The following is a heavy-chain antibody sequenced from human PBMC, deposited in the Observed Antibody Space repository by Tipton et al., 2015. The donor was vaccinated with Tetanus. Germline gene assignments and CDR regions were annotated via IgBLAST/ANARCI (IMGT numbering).Heavy chain of an antibody. D-gene: IGHD5-12*01. J-gene: IGHJ5*02. V-gene: IGHV3-23*03. CDR2: LYADVGVA. Sequence: SLRLSCVASGFTLTNYAMSWVRQAPGKGLEWVSVLYADVGVAYYADSVRGRFIISRDKSENTLYLQMNSLRAEDTATYYCAKDSRHTGYDADLWGQGTLVAVSS. CDR1: GFTLTNYA. CDR3: AKDSRHTGYDADL.